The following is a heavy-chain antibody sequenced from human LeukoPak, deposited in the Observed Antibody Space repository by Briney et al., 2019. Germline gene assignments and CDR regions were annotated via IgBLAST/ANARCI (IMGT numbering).Heavy chain of an antibody. D-gene: IGHD3-22*01. CDR2: INPNSGGT. Sequence: ASVKVSCKASGYTFTGYYMHWVRQAPGQGLEWMGWINPNSGGTNYAQKFQGRVTMTRDTSISTAYMELSRLRSDDTAVYYCATDGLYYYDSSGYYLGYWGQGTLVTVSS. CDR3: ATDGLYYYDSSGYYLGY. V-gene: IGHV1-2*02. J-gene: IGHJ4*02. CDR1: GYTFTGYY.